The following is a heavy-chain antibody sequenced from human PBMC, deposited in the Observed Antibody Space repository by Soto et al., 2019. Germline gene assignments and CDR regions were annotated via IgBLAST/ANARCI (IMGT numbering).Heavy chain of an antibody. V-gene: IGHV5-10-1*01. CDR3: ARLDILTGYYSY. CDR1: GYSFTSYW. Sequence: PGESLKISCXGSGYSFTSYWISWVRQMPGKGLEWMGRIDPSDSYTNYSPSFQGHVTISADKSISTAYLQWSSLKASDTAMHYCARLDILTGYYSYWGQGTLVTVSS. D-gene: IGHD3-9*01. CDR2: IDPSDSYT. J-gene: IGHJ4*02.